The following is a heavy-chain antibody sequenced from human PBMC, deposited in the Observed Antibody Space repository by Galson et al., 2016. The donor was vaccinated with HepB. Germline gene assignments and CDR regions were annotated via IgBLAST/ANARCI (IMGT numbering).Heavy chain of an antibody. Sequence: SLRLSCAASGFTFSSCAMSWVRQAPGKGLEWVSGISRSGDSTYYAESMRGRFTISSDNSKNMLYLQMRSLRAEDTALYYCLKEYPQEAVAWGQGTLVAVPS. CDR2: ISRSGDST. CDR1: GFTFSSCA. CDR3: LKEYPQEAVA. D-gene: IGHD6-19*01. J-gene: IGHJ1*01. V-gene: IGHV3-23*01.